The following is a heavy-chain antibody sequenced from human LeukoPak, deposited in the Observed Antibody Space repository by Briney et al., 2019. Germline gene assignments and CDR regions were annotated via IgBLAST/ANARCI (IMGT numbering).Heavy chain of an antibody. D-gene: IGHD3-22*01. CDR1: GYTFNSYY. Sequence: ASVKVSCKASGYTFNSYYMHWVRQAPGQGLEWMRIINPSGGSTSYAQKFQGRVTMTRDTSTSTVYMELSSLRSEDTAVYYCARARDYYDSSGYLNWSDPWGQGTLVTVSS. CDR3: ARARDYYDSSGYLNWSDP. J-gene: IGHJ5*02. V-gene: IGHV1-46*02. CDR2: INPSGGST.